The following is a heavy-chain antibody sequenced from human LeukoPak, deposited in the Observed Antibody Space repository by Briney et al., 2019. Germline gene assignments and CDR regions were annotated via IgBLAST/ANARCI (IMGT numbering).Heavy chain of an antibody. CDR1: GDSISGSSYF. Sequence: SETLSLTCTVSGDSISGSSYFWAWIRQPPGKGLEWIGSISYSGSTYYNPSLKSRVTISVDTSKNQFSLRLSSVTAADTAVYYCASPIIYSSSAPYYAMDVWGQGTTVIVSS. D-gene: IGHD6-13*01. CDR3: ASPIIYSSSAPYYAMDV. J-gene: IGHJ6*02. V-gene: IGHV4-39*01. CDR2: ISYSGST.